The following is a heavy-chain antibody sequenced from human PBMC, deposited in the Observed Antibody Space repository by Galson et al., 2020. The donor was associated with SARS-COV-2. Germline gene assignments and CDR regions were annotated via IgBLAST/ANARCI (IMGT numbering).Heavy chain of an antibody. CDR3: ARDCYGSGSYDYYYYYEMGV. Sequence: GESLKISCAASGFTFSSYWMSWVRQAPGKGLEWVANIKQDGSEKYYVDSVKGRFTISRDNAKNSLYLQMNSLRAEDTAVYYCARDCYGSGSYDYYYYYEMGVWGQGTTVTVSS. J-gene: IGHJ6*02. CDR2: IKQDGSEK. V-gene: IGHV3-7*03. CDR1: GFTFSSYW. D-gene: IGHD3-10*01.